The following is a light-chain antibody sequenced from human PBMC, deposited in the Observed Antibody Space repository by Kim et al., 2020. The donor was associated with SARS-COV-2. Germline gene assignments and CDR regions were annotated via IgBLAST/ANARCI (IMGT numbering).Light chain of an antibody. CDR1: NIGRKA. CDR3: QVWDSTSSHVV. J-gene: IGLJ2*01. Sequence: SYELTQPPSVSVAPGRTATITCGGNNIGRKAVHWIQQRPGQAPVSVIYNDDIRPSGIPGRFSGSNSGNTASLTISRAEAGDEADYYCQVWDSTSSHVVFGGGTQLTVL. V-gene: IGLV3-21*04. CDR2: NDD.